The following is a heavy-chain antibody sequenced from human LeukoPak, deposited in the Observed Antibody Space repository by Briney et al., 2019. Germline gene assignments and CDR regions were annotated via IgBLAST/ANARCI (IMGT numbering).Heavy chain of an antibody. CDR3: AKGRWGDY. CDR2: IIGSGVST. J-gene: IGHJ4*02. D-gene: IGHD3-16*01. V-gene: IGHV3-23*01. CDR1: GFTFSSYG. Sequence: GGSLRLSCAASGFTFSSYGMHWVRQAPGKGLEWVSGIIGSGVSTDYADSVKGRFTISRDNSKNTLYLQMNSLRAEDTAVYYCAKGRWGDYWGQGTLVTVSS.